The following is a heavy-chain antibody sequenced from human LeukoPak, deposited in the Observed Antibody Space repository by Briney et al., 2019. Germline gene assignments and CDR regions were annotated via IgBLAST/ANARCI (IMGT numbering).Heavy chain of an antibody. Sequence: NPSETLSLTCTVSGYSISSGYYWGWIRQPPGKGLEWIGSIYHSGSTYYNPSLKSRVTISVDTSKNQFSLKLSSVTAADTAVYYCARHPTKWELRLSLDYWGQGTLVTVSS. V-gene: IGHV4-38-2*02. J-gene: IGHJ4*02. CDR2: IYHSGST. CDR3: ARHPTKWELRLSLDY. CDR1: GYSISSGYY. D-gene: IGHD1-26*01.